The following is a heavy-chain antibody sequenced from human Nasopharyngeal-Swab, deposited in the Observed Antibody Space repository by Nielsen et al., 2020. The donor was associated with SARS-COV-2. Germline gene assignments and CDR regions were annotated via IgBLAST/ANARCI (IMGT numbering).Heavy chain of an antibody. D-gene: IGHD6-6*01. Sequence: WIRQPPGKGLEWVAVISYDGSNKYYADSVKGRFTISRGNSKNTLYLQMNSLRAEDTAVYYCARVSSSSTTNWFDPWGQGTLVTVSS. CDR3: ARVSSSSTTNWFDP. V-gene: IGHV3-30*03. J-gene: IGHJ5*02. CDR2: ISYDGSNK.